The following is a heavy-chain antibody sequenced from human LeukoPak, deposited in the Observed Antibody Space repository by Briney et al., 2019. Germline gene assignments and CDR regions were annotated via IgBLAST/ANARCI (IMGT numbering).Heavy chain of an antibody. V-gene: IGHV3-7*01. Sequence: GGSLRLSCAASGFTFSTYWMTWVRQAPGKGLEWVASIKEDGSATFYVDSVKGRFSISRDNAKYSLNLQMNSLRAEDTAVYYCTKDSHRRSDYWGQGTLLTVSS. D-gene: IGHD1-14*01. CDR3: TKDSHRRSDY. CDR1: GFTFSTYW. CDR2: IKEDGSAT. J-gene: IGHJ4*02.